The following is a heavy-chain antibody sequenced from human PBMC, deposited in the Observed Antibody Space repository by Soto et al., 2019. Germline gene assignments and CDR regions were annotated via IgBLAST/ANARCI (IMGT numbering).Heavy chain of an antibody. CDR2: MNSDGSST. J-gene: IGHJ4*02. CDR3: ATAEVDY. CDR1: GFTFGNSW. V-gene: IGHV3-74*01. Sequence: GGSLRLSCAASGFTFGNSWMHWVRQAPGEGLEWVPRMNSDGSSTNYADSVKGRFTVSRDNAKNTLYLQMNSLRAEDTAVYYCATAEVDYWGPGTLVTVSS.